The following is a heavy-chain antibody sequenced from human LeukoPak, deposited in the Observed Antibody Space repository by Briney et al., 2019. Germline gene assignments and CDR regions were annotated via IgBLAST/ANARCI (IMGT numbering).Heavy chain of an antibody. V-gene: IGHV3-15*01. J-gene: IGHJ4*02. CDR2: IKSKTDGGTT. Sequence: PGGSLRLSCAASGFTFSSYAMSWVRQAPGKGLEWVGRIKSKTDGGTTDYAAPVKGRFTISRDDSKNTLYLQMNSLKTEDTAVYYCTTDPDGANFDYWGQGTLVTVSS. CDR1: GFTFSSYA. CDR3: TTDPDGANFDY. D-gene: IGHD4-17*01.